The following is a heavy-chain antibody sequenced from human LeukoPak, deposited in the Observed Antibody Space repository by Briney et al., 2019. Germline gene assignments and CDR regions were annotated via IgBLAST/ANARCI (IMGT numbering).Heavy chain of an antibody. V-gene: IGHV3-33*01. CDR3: ARGYGSGSYFSDY. CDR1: GFTFSSYG. J-gene: IGHJ4*02. Sequence: PGRSLRLSCAASGFTFSSYGMHWVRQAPGKGLEWVAVIWYDGSNKYYADSVKGRFTISRDNSKNTLYPQMNSLRAEDTAVYYCARGYGSGSYFSDYWGQGTLVTVSS. CDR2: IWYDGSNK. D-gene: IGHD3-10*01.